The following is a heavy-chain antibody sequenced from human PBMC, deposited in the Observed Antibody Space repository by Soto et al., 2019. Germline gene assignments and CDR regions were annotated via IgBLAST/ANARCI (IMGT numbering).Heavy chain of an antibody. V-gene: IGHV4-31*11. CDR3: AREPSP. J-gene: IGHJ5*02. CDR2: MHHSGST. Sequence: SETLSLTCAVSGAYMRNDYYYWSWVRQNPGKDLEWIGYMHHSGSTHYNPSLKSRVAISVDTSKNQFSLKLSSVTAADTAVYYCAREPSPWGQGTLVTVSS. CDR1: GAYMRNDYYY.